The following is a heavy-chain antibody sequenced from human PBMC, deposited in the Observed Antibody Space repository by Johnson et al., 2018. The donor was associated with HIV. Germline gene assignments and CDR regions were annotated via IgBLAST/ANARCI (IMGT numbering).Heavy chain of an antibody. CDR2: ISSDGSNE. Sequence: QVQLVESGGGVVQPGGSLRLSCVASGFTFSRYGMQWVRQAPGKGLECVAVISSDGSNEYYEDSVKGRFNISRDNAKNSLYLQMNSLRAEDTAVYYCARETRGSSWFDAFDIWGQGTMVTVSS. D-gene: IGHD6-13*01. V-gene: IGHV3-30*03. CDR3: ARETRGSSWFDAFDI. J-gene: IGHJ3*02. CDR1: GFTFSRYG.